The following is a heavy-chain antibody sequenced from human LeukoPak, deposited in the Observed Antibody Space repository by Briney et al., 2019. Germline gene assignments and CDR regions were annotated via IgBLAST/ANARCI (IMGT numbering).Heavy chain of an antibody. Sequence: SETLSLTCTVSGGSISRSSYNWGWIRQPPGKGLEWIGSVDYSGSTYYNPSLKSRVTISVDTSKNQFSLMVTSVTAVDTAVYYCARPPGIAAAWFDPWGQGTLVTVSS. J-gene: IGHJ5*02. CDR3: ARPPGIAAAWFDP. D-gene: IGHD6-13*01. CDR2: VDYSGST. V-gene: IGHV4-39*01. CDR1: GGSISRSSYN.